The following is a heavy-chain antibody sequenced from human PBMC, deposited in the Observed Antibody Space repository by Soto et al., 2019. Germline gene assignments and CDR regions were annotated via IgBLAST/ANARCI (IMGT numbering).Heavy chain of an antibody. V-gene: IGHV3-30*18. D-gene: IGHD3-16*01. CDR1: GFTFSSYG. Sequence: GGSLRLSCAASGFTFSSYGMHWVRQAPGKGLEWVAVISYDGSIKYYADYVKGRFTISRDNDKNTVYLQMNSLRAEDTAVYYCAKDLVSVTFGGAPDGMDXWGQGTTVTVS. CDR2: ISYDGSIK. J-gene: IGHJ6*02. CDR3: AKDLVSVTFGGAPDGMDX.